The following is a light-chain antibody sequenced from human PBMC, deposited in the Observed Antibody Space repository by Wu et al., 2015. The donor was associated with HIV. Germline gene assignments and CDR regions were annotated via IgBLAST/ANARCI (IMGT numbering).Light chain of an antibody. CDR1: QSISSNY. J-gene: IGKJ4*01. Sequence: EIVLTQSPGTLSLSPGERATLSCRASQSISSNYLAWYQQKPGQSPRLVIYGASTRATGIPDRFSGSGSGSDFTLTISRLEPEDFAVYYCQQYGSSPATFGGGTKVEIK. CDR2: GAS. V-gene: IGKV3-20*01. CDR3: QQYGSSPAT.